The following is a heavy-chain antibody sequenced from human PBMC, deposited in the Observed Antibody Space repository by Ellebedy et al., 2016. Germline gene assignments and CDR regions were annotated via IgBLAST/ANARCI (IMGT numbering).Heavy chain of an antibody. Sequence: ASVKVSXXVSGYTLTELSMHWVRQAPGKGLEWMGGFDPEDGETIYAQKFQGRVTMTEDTSTDTAYMELSSLRSEDTAVYYCATDLDGWLGNLDYWGQGTLVTVSS. CDR1: GYTLTELS. CDR3: ATDLDGWLGNLDY. CDR2: FDPEDGET. D-gene: IGHD6-19*01. J-gene: IGHJ4*02. V-gene: IGHV1-24*01.